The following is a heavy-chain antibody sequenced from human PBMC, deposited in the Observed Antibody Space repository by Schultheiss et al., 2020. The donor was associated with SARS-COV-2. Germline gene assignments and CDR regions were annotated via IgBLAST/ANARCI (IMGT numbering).Heavy chain of an antibody. Sequence: GGSLRLSCAVSGFSFASYAMSWVRQAPGKGLEWVSAVSDSGDNTYYADSVKGRFTISRDNSKNTLYLQMNSLRAEDTAVYYCARDPGLGYCSGGSCQYYYYYYMDVWGKGTTVTVSS. CDR2: VSDSGDNT. D-gene: IGHD2-15*01. CDR1: GFSFASYA. V-gene: IGHV3-23*01. J-gene: IGHJ6*03. CDR3: ARDPGLGYCSGGSCQYYYYYYMDV.